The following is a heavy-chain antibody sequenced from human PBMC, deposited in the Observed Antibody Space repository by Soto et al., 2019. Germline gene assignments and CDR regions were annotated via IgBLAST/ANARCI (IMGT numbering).Heavy chain of an antibody. CDR3: GRDLYQSVFYYGMDV. CDR2: ISTYNGNT. CDR1: GYTFTSYG. V-gene: IGHV1-18*01. Sequence: QVQVMQSGAEVKKPGASVKVSCKASGYTFTSYGISWVRQAPGQGLEWMGWISTYNGNTNYAQKHQGRVTMTTDTSTSTAYMELRSLRSDDTAVYYCGRDLYQSVFYYGMDVWGQGTTVTVSS. D-gene: IGHD2-2*01. J-gene: IGHJ6*02.